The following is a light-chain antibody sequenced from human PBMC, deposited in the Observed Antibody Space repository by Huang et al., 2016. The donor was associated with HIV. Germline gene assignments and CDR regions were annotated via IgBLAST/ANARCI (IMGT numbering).Light chain of an antibody. CDR3: QQYYSTPPT. CDR2: WAS. Sequence: DIVMTQSPDSLAVSLGERATINCKSSQSVLYSSNNKNYLDWYQQKPGQPPKLLIYWASTRESGFPDRFSGSGSGTDFTLTISSLQAEDVAVYYCQQYYSTPPTFGGGTKVEIK. CDR1: QSVLYSSNNKNY. V-gene: IGKV4-1*01. J-gene: IGKJ4*01.